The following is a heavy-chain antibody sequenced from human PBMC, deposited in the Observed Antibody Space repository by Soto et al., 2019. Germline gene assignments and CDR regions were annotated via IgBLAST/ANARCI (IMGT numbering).Heavy chain of an antibody. CDR3: ARDSRYYYDSSGYYLDAFDI. Sequence: SETLSLTCTVSGGSISSYYWSWIRQPPGKGLEWIGYIYYSGSTNYNPSLKSRVTISVDTSKNQFSLKLSSVTAADTAVYYCARDSRYYYDSSGYYLDAFDIWGQGTMVTVSS. CDR1: GGSISSYY. CDR2: IYYSGST. D-gene: IGHD3-22*01. J-gene: IGHJ3*02. V-gene: IGHV4-59*01.